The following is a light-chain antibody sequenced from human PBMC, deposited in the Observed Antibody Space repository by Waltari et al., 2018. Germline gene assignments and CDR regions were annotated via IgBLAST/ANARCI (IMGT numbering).Light chain of an antibody. CDR3: QAWDSRTAGV. CDR2: QDN. V-gene: IGLV3-1*01. CDR1: NLGDKY. J-gene: IGLJ2*01. Sequence: SYELTQPPSVSVSPGQTASITCSGDNLGDKYACWYQQTPGQSPVLVIYQDNKRPSGIPERFSGSNSGNTATLTISGTQAMDEADYYCQAWDSRTAGVFGGGTKLTVL.